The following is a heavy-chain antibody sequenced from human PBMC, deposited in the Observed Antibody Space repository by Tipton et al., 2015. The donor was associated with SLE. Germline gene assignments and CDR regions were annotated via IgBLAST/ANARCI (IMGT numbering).Heavy chain of an antibody. CDR1: GGSISSYY. CDR3: ARDRRQLVRAYYFDY. Sequence: TLSLTCTVSGGSISSYYWSWIRQPPGKGLEWIGYIYYSGSTNYNPSLKSRVTTSVDTSKNQFSLKLSSVTAADTAVYYCARDRRQLVRAYYFDYWGQGTLVTVSS. CDR2: IYYSGST. D-gene: IGHD6-13*01. V-gene: IGHV4-59*01. J-gene: IGHJ4*02.